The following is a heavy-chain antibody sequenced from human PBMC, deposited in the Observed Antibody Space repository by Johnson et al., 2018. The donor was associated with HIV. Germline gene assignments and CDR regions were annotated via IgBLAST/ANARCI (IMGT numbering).Heavy chain of an antibody. CDR2: IKQDGSEK. CDR1: GFTFSSYW. D-gene: IGHD2-8*01. J-gene: IGHJ3*02. Sequence: VQLVESGGTLAKPAWSPRLSCAASGFTFSSYWMSWVRQAPGKGLEWVANIKQDGSEKYYVDSVKGRFTISRDNAKNSLYLQMNSLRAEDTAVYYCARALGLEVCAFDIWGQGTMVTVSS. V-gene: IGHV3-7*05. CDR3: ARALGLEVCAFDI.